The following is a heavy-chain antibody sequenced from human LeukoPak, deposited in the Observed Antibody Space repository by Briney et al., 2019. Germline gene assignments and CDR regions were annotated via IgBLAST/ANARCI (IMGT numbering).Heavy chain of an antibody. CDR2: INHSGST. Sequence: SETLSLTCAVYGGSFSGYYWSWIRQPPGKGLEWIGEINHSGSTNYNPSLKSRVTISVDTSKNQFSPKLSSVTAADTAVYYCARDYYDSSDRGRNYYYYGMDVWGQGTTVTVSS. CDR3: ARDYYDSSDRGRNYYYYGMDV. CDR1: GGSFSGYY. J-gene: IGHJ6*02. V-gene: IGHV4-34*01. D-gene: IGHD3-22*01.